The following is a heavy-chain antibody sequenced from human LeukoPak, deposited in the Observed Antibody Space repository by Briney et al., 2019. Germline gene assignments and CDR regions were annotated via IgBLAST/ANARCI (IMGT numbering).Heavy chain of an antibody. J-gene: IGHJ4*02. D-gene: IGHD2-15*01. CDR1: GYTFTVYY. CDR3: ARHDLPGSSPFDY. V-gene: IGHV1-46*04. CDR2: INLRDGTT. Sequence: GASVKVSCKASGYTFTVYYMHWVRQAPGQGREWMGVINLRDGTTAYAQKLQGRVTMTRDTSSSTVYMELSSLRSDDTDTAVYYCARHDLPGSSPFDYWGQGTLVTVSS.